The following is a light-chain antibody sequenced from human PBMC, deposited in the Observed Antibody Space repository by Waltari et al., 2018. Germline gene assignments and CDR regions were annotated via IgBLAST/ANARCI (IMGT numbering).Light chain of an antibody. CDR2: DAS. CDR3: QQRSSWTPHT. J-gene: IGKJ2*01. CDR1: QSVGTY. Sequence: EIVLTQSPATLSLSPGETAPHSCRASQSVGTYLAWYQQKPGQAPRLLIYDASNRATGIPDRFRGSGSGTDFTLTISSLEPEDFALYYCQQRSSWTPHTFGQGARLEIK. V-gene: IGKV3-11*01.